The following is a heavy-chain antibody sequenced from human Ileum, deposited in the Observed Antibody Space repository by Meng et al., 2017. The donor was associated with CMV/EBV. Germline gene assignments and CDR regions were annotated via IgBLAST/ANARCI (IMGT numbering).Heavy chain of an antibody. CDR1: GGSTSSDS. J-gene: IGHJ4*02. D-gene: IGHD6-13*01. Sequence: QGVLQGSGPGLMKRSAPLSTPSSVSGGSTSSDSWCWFRQPAGKGLGWIGRIYTSGSTNYNPSLKSRVTMSVDTSKTQFSLKLSSVTAADTAVYYCARGPYSSSWSSFDYWGQGTLVTVSS. CDR3: ARGPYSSSWSSFDY. CDR2: IYTSGST. V-gene: IGHV4-4*07.